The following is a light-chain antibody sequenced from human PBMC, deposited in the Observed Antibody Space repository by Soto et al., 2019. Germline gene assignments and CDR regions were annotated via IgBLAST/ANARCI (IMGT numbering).Light chain of an antibody. CDR3: TSHRASGV. Sequence: QSALTQPASVSGSPGQSITISCTGTSGDVGGHNHVSWYQQHPGKAPRLIIYEVSDRPSGVSNRFSGSKSGNTASLTISGLQAEDEADYYCTSHRASGVFGTGTKSPS. J-gene: IGLJ1*01. CDR1: SGDVGGHNH. V-gene: IGLV2-14*01. CDR2: EVS.